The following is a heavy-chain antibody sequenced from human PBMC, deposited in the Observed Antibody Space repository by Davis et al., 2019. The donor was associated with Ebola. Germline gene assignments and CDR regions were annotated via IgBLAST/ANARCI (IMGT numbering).Heavy chain of an antibody. V-gene: IGHV3-48*01. CDR2: ISSSSSTI. J-gene: IGHJ4*02. CDR3: ARELYYYDSSGSDY. CDR1: GFTFSSYW. D-gene: IGHD3-22*01. Sequence: GGSLRLSCAASGFTFSSYWMHWVRQAPGKGLEWVSYISSSSSTIYYADSVKGRFTISRDNAKNSLYLQMNSLRAEDTAVYYCARELYYYDSSGSDYWGQGTLVTVSS.